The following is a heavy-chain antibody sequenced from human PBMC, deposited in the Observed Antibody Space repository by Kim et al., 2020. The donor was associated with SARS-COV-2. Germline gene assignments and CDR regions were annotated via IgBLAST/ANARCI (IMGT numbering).Heavy chain of an antibody. CDR3: ARGQPGIAVAADY. CDR1: GFTFSSYG. D-gene: IGHD6-19*01. Sequence: GGSLRLSCAASGFTFSSYGMHWVRQAPGKGLEWVAVISYDGSNKYYADSVKGRFTISRDNSKNTLYLQMNSLRAEDTAVYYCARGQPGIAVAADYWGQGTLVTVSS. J-gene: IGHJ4*02. V-gene: IGHV3-33*05. CDR2: ISYDGSNK.